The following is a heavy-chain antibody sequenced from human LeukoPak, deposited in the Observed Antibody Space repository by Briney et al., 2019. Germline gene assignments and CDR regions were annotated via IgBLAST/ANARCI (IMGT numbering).Heavy chain of an antibody. Sequence: PSETLSLTCAVYGESLSKYYWTWIRQSPGKGLEWIGEINHRGSTNLNPSLKSRVTLSVDTSKHQFSLKLTSVTAADAAVYYCARSVGSTDYWGQGTLVTVSS. CDR2: INHRGST. CDR3: ARSVGSTDY. J-gene: IGHJ4*02. CDR1: GESLSKYY. D-gene: IGHD1-26*01. V-gene: IGHV4-34*01.